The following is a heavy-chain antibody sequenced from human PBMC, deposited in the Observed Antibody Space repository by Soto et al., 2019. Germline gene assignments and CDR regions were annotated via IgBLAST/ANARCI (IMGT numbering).Heavy chain of an antibody. CDR2: IYYSGST. V-gene: IGHV4-59*08. CDR3: ATYDVDTAMDH. J-gene: IGHJ4*02. CDR1: SGSISLYY. Sequence: QVQLQESGPGLVKPSETLSLTCTVSSGSISLYYWIWIRQPPGKGLEWIGYIYYSGSTNYNPSLKSRVTMSIDTSKNQFSLKLTSVTAADTAVYYCATYDVDTAMDHWGQGTLVTVSS. D-gene: IGHD5-18*01.